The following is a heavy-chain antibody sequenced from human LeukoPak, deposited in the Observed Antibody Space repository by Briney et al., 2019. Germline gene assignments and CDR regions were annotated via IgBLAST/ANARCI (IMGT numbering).Heavy chain of an antibody. Sequence: GGSLRLSCTASGFTFSSYWMSWVRQAPGKGLEWVANIKQDGSEKYYVDSVKGRFTISRDNAKNSLYLQMNSLRAEDTAVYYCARVNCSSTSCHLWDSYYYMDVWGKGTTVTVSS. V-gene: IGHV3-7*01. J-gene: IGHJ6*03. CDR1: GFTFSSYW. CDR3: ARVNCSSTSCHLWDSYYYMDV. D-gene: IGHD2-2*01. CDR2: IKQDGSEK.